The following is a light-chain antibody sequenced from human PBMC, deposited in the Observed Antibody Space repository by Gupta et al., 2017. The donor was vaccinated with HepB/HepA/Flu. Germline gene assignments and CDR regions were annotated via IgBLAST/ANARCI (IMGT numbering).Light chain of an antibody. Sequence: DIQLTQSPSFLSASVGDRVTITCRASQGISSYLAWYQQKPGKAPKLLIYAASTLQSGVPSRFSGSGSETEFTLTISSLHPEDFAAYYCQHLNTYLFTFGPGTKVDIK. CDR1: QGISSY. J-gene: IGKJ3*01. CDR3: QHLNTYLFT. V-gene: IGKV1-9*01. CDR2: AAS.